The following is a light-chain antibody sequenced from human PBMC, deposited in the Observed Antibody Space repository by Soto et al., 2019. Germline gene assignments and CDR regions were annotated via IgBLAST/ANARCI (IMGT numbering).Light chain of an antibody. CDR1: NIGSKS. V-gene: IGLV3-21*04. CDR3: QVWDSSSEKV. Sequence: SYELTQPPSVSVAPGKTARITCGGNNIGSKSVHWHQQKPGQAPVLVIYYDSDRPSGIPERFSGSNSGNTATLTISRVEAGDEADYYCQVWDSSSEKVFGGGTKLTVL. J-gene: IGLJ2*01. CDR2: YDS.